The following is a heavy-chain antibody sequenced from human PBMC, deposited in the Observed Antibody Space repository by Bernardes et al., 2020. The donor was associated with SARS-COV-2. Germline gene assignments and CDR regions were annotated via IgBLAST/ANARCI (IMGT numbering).Heavy chain of an antibody. CDR3: ARGGLYYYDSSGYYNDAFDI. D-gene: IGHD3-22*01. CDR2: INPNSGGT. CDR1: GYTFTGYY. Sequence: SVKVSCKASGYTFTGYYMHWVRQAPGQGLEWMGWINPNSGGTNYAQKFQGRVTMTRDTSITTAYMELSRLRSDDTAVYYCARGGLYYYDSSGYYNDAFDIWGQGTMVTVSS. J-gene: IGHJ3*02. V-gene: IGHV1-2*02.